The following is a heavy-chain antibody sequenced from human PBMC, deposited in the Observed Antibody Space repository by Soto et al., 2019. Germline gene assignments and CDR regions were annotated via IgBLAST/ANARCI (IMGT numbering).Heavy chain of an antibody. D-gene: IGHD3-22*01. V-gene: IGHV3-53*01. J-gene: IGHJ4*02. CDR3: ARASGGYYDSSGYYYDY. CDR2: IYSGGST. CDR1: GFTVSSNY. Sequence: GGSLRLSCAASGFTVSSNYMSWVRQAPGKGLEWVSVIYSGGSTYYADSVKGRFTISRDNSKNTLYLQMNSLRAEDTAVYYCARASGGYYDSSGYYYDYWGQGTLVTVSS.